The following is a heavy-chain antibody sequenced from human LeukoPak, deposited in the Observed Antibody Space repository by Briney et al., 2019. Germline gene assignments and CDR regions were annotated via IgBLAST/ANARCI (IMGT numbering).Heavy chain of an antibody. V-gene: IGHV3-48*01. CDR2: ISSTSSTI. J-gene: IGHJ4*02. D-gene: IGHD6-19*01. CDR1: GFTFSSYT. CDR3: ARVDLYGSAWGTFDY. Sequence: GGSLRLSCAASGFTFSSYTMNWVRQAPGKGLEWVSYISSTSSTIYYADSVQGRFTISRDNAKNSLYLQMNSLRGEDTAVYYCARVDLYGSAWGTFDYWGQGTLVTVSS.